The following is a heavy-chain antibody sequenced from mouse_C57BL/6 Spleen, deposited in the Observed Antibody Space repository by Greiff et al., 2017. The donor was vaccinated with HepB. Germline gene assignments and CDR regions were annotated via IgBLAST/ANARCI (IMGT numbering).Heavy chain of an antibody. Sequence: QVQLQQPGAELVRPGTSVKLSCKASGYTFTSYWMHWVKQRPGQGLEWIGVIDPSDSYTNYNQKFKGKATLTVDTSSSTAYMQLSSLTSEDSAVYYCARYGYYPDYWGQGTTLTVSS. CDR1: GYTFTSYW. CDR3: ARYGYYPDY. J-gene: IGHJ2*01. CDR2: IDPSDSYT. D-gene: IGHD2-2*01. V-gene: IGHV1-59*01.